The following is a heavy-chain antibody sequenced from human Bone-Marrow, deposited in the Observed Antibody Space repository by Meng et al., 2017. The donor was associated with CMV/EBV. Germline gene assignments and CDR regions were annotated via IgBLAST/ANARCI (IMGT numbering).Heavy chain of an antibody. CDR1: GFTVSSNY. V-gene: IGHV3-66*02. CDR2: IYSGGST. CDR3: ARDDLNDYGDYVEYYYGMDV. J-gene: IGHJ6*02. Sequence: GESLKISCAASGFTVSSNYMSWVRQAPGKGLEWVSVIYSGGSTYYADSVKGRFTISRDNSKNTLYLQMNSLRAEDTAVYYCARDDLNDYGDYVEYYYGMDVWGPGTTVTVSS. D-gene: IGHD4-17*01.